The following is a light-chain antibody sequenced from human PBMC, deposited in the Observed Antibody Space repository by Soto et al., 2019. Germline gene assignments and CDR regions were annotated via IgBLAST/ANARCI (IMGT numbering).Light chain of an antibody. CDR3: AAWDASLGGFYA. V-gene: IGLV1-44*01. Sequence: QSVLTQPPSASGTPGQRVTISCSGSRSSIGSNTVNWYQHLPGSAPKLLIYSNNHRPSGVPDRFSASKAGASASLAISGLQSEDEGDYYCAAWDASLGGFYAFGSGTKVTVL. CDR2: SNN. CDR1: RSSIGSNT. J-gene: IGLJ1*01.